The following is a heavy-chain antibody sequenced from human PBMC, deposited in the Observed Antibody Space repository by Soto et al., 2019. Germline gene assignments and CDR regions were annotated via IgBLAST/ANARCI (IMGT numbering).Heavy chain of an antibody. J-gene: IGHJ4*02. CDR1: GYTFTNYA. CDR3: ARYPSGYDLPAY. CDR2: INAGNGNT. D-gene: IGHD5-12*01. Sequence: ASVKVSCKASGYTFTNYAIHWVRQAPGQRLEWMGWINAGNGNTKSSQRFQDRVTITADESTSTAYMELSSLRSEDTAVYYCARYPSGYDLPAYWGQGTLVTVSS. V-gene: IGHV1-3*01.